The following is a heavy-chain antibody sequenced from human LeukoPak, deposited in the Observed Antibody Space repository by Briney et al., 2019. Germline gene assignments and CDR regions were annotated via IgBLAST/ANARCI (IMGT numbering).Heavy chain of an antibody. D-gene: IGHD2-2*01. Sequence: ASVKVSCKASVYTFTGYYMHWVRQAPGQGLEWMGWINPNSDGTNYAQKFQGRVTMTRDTSISTAYMELSRLRSDDTAVYYCARDYCSSTSCRLDYWGQGTLVTVSS. CDR1: VYTFTGYY. CDR2: INPNSDGT. CDR3: ARDYCSSTSCRLDY. V-gene: IGHV1-2*02. J-gene: IGHJ4*02.